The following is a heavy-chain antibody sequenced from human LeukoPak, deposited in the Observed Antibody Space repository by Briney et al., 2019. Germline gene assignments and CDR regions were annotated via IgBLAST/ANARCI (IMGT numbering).Heavy chain of an antibody. CDR1: GFTFSSYE. V-gene: IGHV3-48*03. CDR3: AREGITMVRGVIGY. CDR2: ISSSGSTI. Sequence: GGSLRLSCAASGFTFSSYEMNWVRQAPGNGLEWVSYISSSGSTIYYADSVKGRFTISRDNAKNSLYLQMNSLRAEDTAVYYCAREGITMVRGVIGYWGQGTLVTVSS. D-gene: IGHD3-10*01. J-gene: IGHJ4*02.